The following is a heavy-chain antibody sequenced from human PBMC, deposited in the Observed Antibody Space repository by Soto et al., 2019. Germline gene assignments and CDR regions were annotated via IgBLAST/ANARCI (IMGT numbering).Heavy chain of an antibody. CDR3: ARGDYYDSSGPFSDAFDI. CDR1: GFSFSTYG. J-gene: IGHJ3*02. Sequence: GGSLRLSCAASGFSFSTYGMHWVRQAPGKGLEWVAVIWYDGSNKYYADSVKGRFTISRDNSKNTLYLQMNSLRAEDTAVYYCARGDYYDSSGPFSDAFDIWGQGTMVTVSS. CDR2: IWYDGSNK. D-gene: IGHD3-22*01. V-gene: IGHV3-33*08.